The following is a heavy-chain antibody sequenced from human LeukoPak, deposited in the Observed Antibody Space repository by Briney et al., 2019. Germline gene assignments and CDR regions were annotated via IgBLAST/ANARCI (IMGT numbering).Heavy chain of an antibody. V-gene: IGHV3-30*02. CDR2: IPYDGSDK. J-gene: IGHJ5*02. CDR1: GFPFSSYG. CDR3: ARDWFREARITMVRGLDWFDP. D-gene: IGHD3-10*01. Sequence: PGGSLRLSCAASGFPFSSYGMHWVCQAPGKGLEWVAFIPYDGSDKFYADSVKGRFTISRDNSKNTLYLQMNSLRAEDTAVYYCARDWFREARITMVRGLDWFDPWGQGTLVTVSS.